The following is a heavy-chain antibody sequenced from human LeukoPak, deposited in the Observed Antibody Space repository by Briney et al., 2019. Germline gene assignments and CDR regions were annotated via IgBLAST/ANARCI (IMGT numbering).Heavy chain of an antibody. V-gene: IGHV1-69*01. J-gene: IGHJ6*03. D-gene: IGHD3-3*01. CDR2: IIPIFGTA. CDR1: GGTFSSYA. CDR3: ARGLTDFWSGYYPATYYMDV. Sequence: SVKVSCKASGGTFSSYAISWVRQAPGQGLEWMGGIIPIFGTANYAQKFQGRATITADESTSTAYMELSSLRSEDTAVYYCARGLTDFWSGYYPATYYMDVWGKGTTVTVSS.